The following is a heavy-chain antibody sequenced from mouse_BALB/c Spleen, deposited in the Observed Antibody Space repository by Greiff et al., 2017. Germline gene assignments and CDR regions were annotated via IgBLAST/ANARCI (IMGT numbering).Heavy chain of an antibody. Sequence: EVQLQQSGPGLVKPSQSLSLTCTVTGYSITSDYAWNWIRQFPGNKLEWMGYISYSGSTSYNPSLKSRISITRDTSKNQFFLQLNSVTTEDTATYYCARSPYYDYGYYAMDYWGQGTSVTVSS. J-gene: IGHJ4*01. CDR1: GYSITSDYA. CDR2: ISYSGST. V-gene: IGHV3-2*02. CDR3: ARSPYYDYGYYAMDY. D-gene: IGHD2-4*01.